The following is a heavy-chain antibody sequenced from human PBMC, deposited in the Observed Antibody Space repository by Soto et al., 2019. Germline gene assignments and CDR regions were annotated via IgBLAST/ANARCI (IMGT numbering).Heavy chain of an antibody. D-gene: IGHD5-12*01. Sequence: WGSLRLSCVSSGFTFSYYTMSWVRQAPGKGLEWVSGITQSGGSKYYADSVKGRFTISRDDSKNTLFLQMDSLRADDTAVYYCAKDARPDGYWTFDYWGQGILVTVSS. CDR1: GFTFSYYT. J-gene: IGHJ4*02. CDR3: AKDARPDGYWTFDY. V-gene: IGHV3-23*01. CDR2: ITQSGGSK.